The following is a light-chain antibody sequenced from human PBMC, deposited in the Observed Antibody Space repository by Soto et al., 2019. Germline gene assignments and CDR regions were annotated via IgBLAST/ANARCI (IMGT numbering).Light chain of an antibody. J-gene: IGLJ3*02. Sequence: QSALTQPASVSGSPEQSITISCTGTSSDVGAYNLVSWYQQHPGKAPRLIIYEGSKRPSGISHRFSGSKSDNTASLTISGLRAEDEAHYHCCSYAGSRTFVFGGGTKRPS. V-gene: IGLV2-23*01. CDR3: CSYAGSRTFV. CDR1: SSDVGAYNL. CDR2: EGS.